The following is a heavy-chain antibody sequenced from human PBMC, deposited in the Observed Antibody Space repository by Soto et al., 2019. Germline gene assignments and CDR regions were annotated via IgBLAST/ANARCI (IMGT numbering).Heavy chain of an antibody. CDR1: GFTFSGFG. CDR2: IWYDGSKK. J-gene: IGHJ3*02. V-gene: IGHV3-33*01. CDR3: ARGRGGSYGGNSAHFDI. Sequence: QVQLVESGGGVVQPGTSLRLSCEASGFTFSGFGMHWVRQAPGKGLEWVAVIWYDGSKKYYADCVKGLFTISRDNSKNPLFLQMNSLRAEDTGVFYCARGRGGSYGGNSAHFDIWGQGTLVTVSS. D-gene: IGHD4-17*01.